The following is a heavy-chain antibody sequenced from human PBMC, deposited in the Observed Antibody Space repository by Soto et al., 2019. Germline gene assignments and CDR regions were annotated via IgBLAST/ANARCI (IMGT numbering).Heavy chain of an antibody. CDR3: ARGTYYYDSSGQFDY. CDR2: ISSSGSTI. V-gene: IGHV3-48*03. J-gene: IGHJ4*02. Sequence: WGSLRLSCAASGFTFISYEMNFFRHSPFKGLEWVSYISSSGSTIYYADSVKGRFTISRDNAKNSLYLQMNSLRAEDTAVYYCARGTYYYDSSGQFDYWGQGTLVTV. D-gene: IGHD3-22*01. CDR1: GFTFISYE.